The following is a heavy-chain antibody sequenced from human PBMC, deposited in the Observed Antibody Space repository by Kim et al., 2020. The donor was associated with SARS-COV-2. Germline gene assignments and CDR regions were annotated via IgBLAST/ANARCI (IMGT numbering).Heavy chain of an antibody. CDR2: IWYDGSNK. Sequence: GGSLRLSCAASGFTFSSYGMHWVRQAPGKGLEWVAVIWYDGSNKYYADSVKGRFTISRDNSKNTLYLQMNSLRAEDTAVSYCAKDAHSGTSLFRSRAYYG. J-gene: IGHJ6*01. D-gene: IGHD1-26*01. V-gene: IGHV3-33*06. CDR3: AKDAHSGTSLFRSRAYYG. CDR1: GFTFSSYG.